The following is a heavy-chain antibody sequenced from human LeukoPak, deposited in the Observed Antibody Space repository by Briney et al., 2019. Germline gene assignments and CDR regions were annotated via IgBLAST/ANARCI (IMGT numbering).Heavy chain of an antibody. Sequence: GGSLRLSCAASGFTFDDYAMHWVRQAPGKGLEWVSLISGDGGSTYYADSVKGRFTISRDNSKNTLYLQMNSLRAEDTAVYYCARAPPEGHPWEAQFDYWGQGTLVTVSS. CDR1: GFTFDDYA. V-gene: IGHV3-43*02. CDR2: ISGDGGST. CDR3: ARAPPEGHPWEAQFDY. D-gene: IGHD1-26*01. J-gene: IGHJ4*02.